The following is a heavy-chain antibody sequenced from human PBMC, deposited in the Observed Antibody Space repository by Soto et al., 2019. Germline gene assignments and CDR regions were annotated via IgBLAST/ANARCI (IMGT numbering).Heavy chain of an antibody. CDR1: GGSISSGGYY. V-gene: IGHV4-31*03. CDR2: IYYSGST. D-gene: IGHD4-17*01. Sequence: SETLSLTCTVSGGSISSGGYYWSWIRQHPGKGLEWIGYIYYSGSTYYNPSLKSRVTISVDTSKNQFSLKLSSVTAADTAVYYCARDRLGGDYDYWGQGTLVTVSS. J-gene: IGHJ4*02. CDR3: ARDRLGGDYDY.